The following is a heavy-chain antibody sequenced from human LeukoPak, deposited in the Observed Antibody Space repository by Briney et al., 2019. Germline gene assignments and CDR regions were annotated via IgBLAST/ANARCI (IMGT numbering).Heavy chain of an antibody. CDR2: ITREGTIT. CDR1: GFTLKSHG. Sequence: PGGSLRLTCEASGFTLKSHGMHWARQAPGKGLVWVSHITREGTITYYVDSVKGRFTMSRDDAKNTLYLQMNSLRADVTAVYYCARGQRYAMEVWGQGTKVTVSS. J-gene: IGHJ6*02. D-gene: IGHD1-1*01. V-gene: IGHV3-74*01. CDR3: ARGQRYAMEV.